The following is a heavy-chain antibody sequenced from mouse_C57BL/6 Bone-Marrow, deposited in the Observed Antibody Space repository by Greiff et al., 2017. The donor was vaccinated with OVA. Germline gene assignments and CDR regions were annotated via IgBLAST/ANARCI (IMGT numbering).Heavy chain of an antibody. D-gene: IGHD1-1*01. CDR1: GFTFSDYG. CDR3: ARGAYYGSSPYWYFDV. J-gene: IGHJ1*03. V-gene: IGHV5-17*01. Sequence: EVQLVESGGGLVKPGGSLKLSCAASGFTFSDYGMHWVRQAPEKGLEWVAYISSGSSTIYYADTVKGRFTFSRDNAKNTLFLQMTSRRSEETAMYYCARGAYYGSSPYWYFDVWGTGTTVTVSS. CDR2: ISSGSSTI.